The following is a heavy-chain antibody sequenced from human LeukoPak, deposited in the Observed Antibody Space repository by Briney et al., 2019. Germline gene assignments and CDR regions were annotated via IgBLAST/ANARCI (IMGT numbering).Heavy chain of an antibody. Sequence: GGSLRLSCAASGFTFSSYGMHWDRQAPGKGLEWVAFIRYDGSNKYYADSVKGRFTISRDNSKNTLYLQMNSLRAEDTAVYYCAKPTYSSSWYTTPSYFDYWGQGTLVTVSS. CDR1: GFTFSSYG. CDR3: AKPTYSSSWYTTPSYFDY. J-gene: IGHJ4*02. CDR2: IRYDGSNK. D-gene: IGHD6-13*01. V-gene: IGHV3-30*02.